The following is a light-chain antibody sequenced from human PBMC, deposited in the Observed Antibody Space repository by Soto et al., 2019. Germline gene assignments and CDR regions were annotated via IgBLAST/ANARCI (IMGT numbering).Light chain of an antibody. Sequence: DIVLTQSPATLSLSPGNRVTLSCRANQRISHSLAWYQQKPGQAPRILIYDASFRATGIPERFSGSGSGTDFTLSIISLETEDFAVYDCQLSQQRSSWPPIAFGQGTRLDLK. V-gene: IGKV3-11*01. CDR2: DAS. CDR1: QRISHS. CDR3: QLSQQRSSWPPIA. J-gene: IGKJ5*01.